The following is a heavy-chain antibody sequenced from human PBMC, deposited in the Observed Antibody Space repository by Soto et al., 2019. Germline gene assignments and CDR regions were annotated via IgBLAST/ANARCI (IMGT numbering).Heavy chain of an antibody. CDR2: ISGSGGST. V-gene: IGHV3-23*01. CDR3: AKDSYYFGGDCYPSAGYYYYGMDV. CDR1: GFTFSSYA. D-gene: IGHD2-21*02. Sequence: PGGSLRLSCAASGFTFSSYAMSWVRQAPGKGLEWVSAISGSGGSTYYADSVKGRFTISRDNSKNTLYLQMNSLRAEDTAVYYCAKDSYYFGGDCYPSAGYYYYGMDVWGQGTTVTVSS. J-gene: IGHJ6*02.